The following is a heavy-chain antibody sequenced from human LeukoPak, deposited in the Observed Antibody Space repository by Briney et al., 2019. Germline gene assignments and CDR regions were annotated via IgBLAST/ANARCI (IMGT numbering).Heavy chain of an antibody. D-gene: IGHD3-10*01. Sequence: PGGSLRLSCAASGFTFSSYSMNWVRQAPGKGLEWVSSISSSSSYIYYADSVKGRFTISRDNSKNTLYLQMNSLRAEDTAVNYCAKAMGSRATPNDYWGQGTLVTVSS. J-gene: IGHJ4*02. CDR1: GFTFSSYS. CDR2: ISSSSSYI. V-gene: IGHV3-21*04. CDR3: AKAMGSRATPNDY.